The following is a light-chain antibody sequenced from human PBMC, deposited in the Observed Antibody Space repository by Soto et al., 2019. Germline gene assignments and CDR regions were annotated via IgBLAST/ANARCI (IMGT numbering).Light chain of an antibody. CDR1: QSFIGN. CDR2: GAS. J-gene: IGKJ1*01. Sequence: DIVMTQSPATLSVSPGERVTLSCRASQSFIGNLAWDQQKPGQPPRLLIHGASTRATGVPARFSGSGSGTEITLTISSLQSEDLAVYYCQHYNNWPPAFGQGTKVEIK. CDR3: QHYNNWPPA. V-gene: IGKV3-15*01.